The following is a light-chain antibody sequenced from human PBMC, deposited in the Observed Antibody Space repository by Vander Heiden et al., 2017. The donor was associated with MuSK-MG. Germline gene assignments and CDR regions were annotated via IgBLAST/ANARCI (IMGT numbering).Light chain of an antibody. CDR3: QQHNNWPPYT. CDR2: GAS. J-gene: IGKJ2*01. Sequence: EIVMTQSPATLSVSPGERATLSCRASQSVSSNLAWYQQKPGQAPRLLIYGASTRDTGIPARFSGSGFGTEFTLTISSRQSEDFAVYYCQQHNNWPPYTFGQGTKLEIK. CDR1: QSVSSN. V-gene: IGKV3-15*01.